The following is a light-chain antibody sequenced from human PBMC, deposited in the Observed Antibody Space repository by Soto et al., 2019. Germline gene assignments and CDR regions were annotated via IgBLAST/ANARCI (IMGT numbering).Light chain of an antibody. CDR1: SSDVGTYNY. CDR3: SSYTSSSTYD. V-gene: IGLV2-14*01. CDR2: EVS. Sequence: QSVLTQPASVSGSPGQSITISCTGTSSDVGTYNYVSWYQQHPGKAPKLMIYEVSNRPSGVSNRFSGFKSGNTASLTISGLQAEDEADYYCSSYTSSSTYDFGTGTKVTVL. J-gene: IGLJ1*01.